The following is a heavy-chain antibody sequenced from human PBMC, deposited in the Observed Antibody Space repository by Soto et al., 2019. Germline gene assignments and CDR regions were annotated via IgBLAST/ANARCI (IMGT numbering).Heavy chain of an antibody. CDR2: IIPIFGTA. V-gene: IGHV1-69*01. J-gene: IGHJ6*02. CDR3: ARQSTIFGVVIYYYGMDV. CDR1: GGTFSSYA. D-gene: IGHD3-3*01. Sequence: QVPLVQSGAEVKKPGSSVKVSCKASGGTFSSYAISWVRQAPGQGLEWMGGIIPIFGTANYAQKFQGRVTITADEYTSTAYMELSSLRSEDTAVYYCARQSTIFGVVIYYYGMDVWGQGTTVTVSS.